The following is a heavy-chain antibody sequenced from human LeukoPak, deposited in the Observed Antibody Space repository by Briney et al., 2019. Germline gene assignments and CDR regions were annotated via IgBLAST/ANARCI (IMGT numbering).Heavy chain of an antibody. CDR2: IYYSGST. D-gene: IGHD3-9*01. CDR1: GGSMSSYY. V-gene: IGHV4-59*13. CDR3: ARDILTGYYRDAFYI. J-gene: IGHJ3*02. Sequence: SETLSLTCTVSGGSMSSYYGSWVRQPPGKGVEWIGYIYYSGSTNYHPSLKSRVTISVDTSKNQFSLKLSSVTAADTAVYYCARDILTGYYRDAFYIWGQGTMVTVSS.